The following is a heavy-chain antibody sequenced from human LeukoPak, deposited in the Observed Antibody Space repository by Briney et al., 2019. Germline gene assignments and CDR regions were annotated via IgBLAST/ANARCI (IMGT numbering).Heavy chain of an antibody. CDR1: GGSISSYY. CDR2: IYYSGST. D-gene: IGHD3-9*01. J-gene: IGHJ4*02. CDR3: ARGMYDILTGYYNGIDY. V-gene: IGHV4-59*01. Sequence: SETLSLTCTVSGGSISSYYWSWIRQPPGKGLEWIGYIYYSGSTNYNPSLKSRVTISVDTFKNQFSLKLSSVTAADTAVYYCARGMYDILTGYYNGIDYWGQGTLVTVSS.